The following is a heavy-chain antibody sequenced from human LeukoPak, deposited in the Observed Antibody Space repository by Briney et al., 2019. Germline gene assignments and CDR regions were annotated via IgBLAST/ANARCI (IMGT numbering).Heavy chain of an antibody. CDR1: DYSISSGYY. J-gene: IGHJ3*02. CDR3: ASPPTSSGSYYDDAFDI. CDR2: IYHSGST. D-gene: IGHD1-26*01. V-gene: IGHV4-38-2*01. Sequence: SETLSLTCGVSDYSISSGYYWGWIRQPPGKGLEWIGSIYHSGSTYYNPSLKSRVTISVDTSKNQFSLKLSSVTAADTAVYYCASPPTSSGSYYDDAFDIWGQGTMVTVSS.